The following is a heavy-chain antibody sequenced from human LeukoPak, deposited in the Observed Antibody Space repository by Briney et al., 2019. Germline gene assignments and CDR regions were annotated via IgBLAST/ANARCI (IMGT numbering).Heavy chain of an antibody. J-gene: IGHJ4*02. CDR3: ARTHGAYSSSWYVSYFDY. Sequence: GGSLRLSCAASGFTFSSYSMNWVRQAPGKGLEWVSSISSSSSYIYYADSVKGRFTISRDNAKNSLYLQMNSLRAEDTAVYYCARTHGAYSSSWYVSYFDYWGQGTLVTVSP. CDR1: GFTFSSYS. V-gene: IGHV3-21*01. CDR2: ISSSSSYI. D-gene: IGHD6-13*01.